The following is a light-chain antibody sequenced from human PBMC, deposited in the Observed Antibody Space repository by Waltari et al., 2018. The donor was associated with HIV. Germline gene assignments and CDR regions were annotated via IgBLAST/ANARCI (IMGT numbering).Light chain of an antibody. CDR2: YDS. J-gene: IGLJ2*01. V-gene: IGLV3-21*04. CDR3: QIWDSSLDHVL. CDR1: YIGSKK. Sequence: SYVLTQTPSVSLAPGKTARITCGGNYIGSKKVHWYQQKPGQAPVLVIYYDSNRPSGIPERFSGSNSGNTATLTISRVEAGDEADYYCQIWDSSLDHVLFGGGTKLTVL.